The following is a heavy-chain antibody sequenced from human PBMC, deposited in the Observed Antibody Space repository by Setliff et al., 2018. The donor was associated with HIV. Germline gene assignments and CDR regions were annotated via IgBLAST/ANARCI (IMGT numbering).Heavy chain of an antibody. Sequence: GSVKVSCKASGYTFTDFYIHWVRQAPGQGLEWIGRINPKSGVADYLKKFQGRVTMTTDTSTNTAHMELIRPRFDDTAVYYCARAHFLVAMTRNWFDPWGQGTLVTVSS. J-gene: IGHJ5*02. CDR2: INPKSGVA. CDR3: ARAHFLVAMTRNWFDP. D-gene: IGHD5-12*01. CDR1: GYTFTDFY. V-gene: IGHV1-2*06.